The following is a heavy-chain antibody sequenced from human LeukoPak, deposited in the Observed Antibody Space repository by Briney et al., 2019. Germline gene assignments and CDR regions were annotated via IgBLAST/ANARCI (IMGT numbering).Heavy chain of an antibody. J-gene: IGHJ4*02. CDR2: ISAYNGNT. V-gene: IGHV1-18*01. CDR1: GYTFTSYG. CDR3: ATDYSGSYEGY. D-gene: IGHD1-26*01. Sequence: GASVKVSCKASGYTFTSYGISWVRQAPGQGLEWMGWISAYNGNTNYAQKLQGRVTMTTDTSTSTAYMELSSLGSEDTAVYYCATDYSGSYEGYWGQGTPVTVSS.